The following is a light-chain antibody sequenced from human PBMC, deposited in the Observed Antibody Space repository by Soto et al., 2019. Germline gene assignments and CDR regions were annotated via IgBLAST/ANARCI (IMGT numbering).Light chain of an antibody. CDR1: NSNIGAGYD. CDR2: AYT. CDR3: QSFDISLSGWV. V-gene: IGLV1-40*01. J-gene: IGLJ3*02. Sequence: QSVLTQPPSGSGAPGQSITISCTRSNSNIGAGYDVNWYQHLPGTAPKLLIYAYTDRPSGVPDRFSGSKSGTSASLAITGLQAEDESHYYCQSFDISLSGWVFGGGTKVTVL.